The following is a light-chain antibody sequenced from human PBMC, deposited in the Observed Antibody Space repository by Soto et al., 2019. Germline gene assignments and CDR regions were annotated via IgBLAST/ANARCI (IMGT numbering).Light chain of an antibody. CDR2: GSS. V-gene: IGKV3-20*01. Sequence: IVVTQSPGTLSLSPGERAALSCRASQSVSSSYLAWYQQKPGQAPRLLIYGSSSRATGIPDRFSGSGSGTDFTLTISSLKPDDFATYYCQQSNISQWTCRPGTNV. CDR1: QSVSSSY. CDR3: QQSNISQWT. J-gene: IGKJ1*01.